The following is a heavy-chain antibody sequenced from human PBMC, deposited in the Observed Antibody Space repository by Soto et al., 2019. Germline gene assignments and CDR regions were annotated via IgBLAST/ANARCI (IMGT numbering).Heavy chain of an antibody. CDR3: AKTAGFGELLSFYYGMDV. Sequence: QVQLVESGGGVVQPGRSLRLSCAASGFTFSSYGMHWVRQAPGKGLEWVAVISYDGSNKYYADSVKGRFTISRDNSKNTLYLQMNSLRAEDTAVYYCAKTAGFGELLSFYYGMDVWGQGTTVTVSS. J-gene: IGHJ6*02. V-gene: IGHV3-30*18. CDR2: ISYDGSNK. CDR1: GFTFSSYG. D-gene: IGHD3-10*01.